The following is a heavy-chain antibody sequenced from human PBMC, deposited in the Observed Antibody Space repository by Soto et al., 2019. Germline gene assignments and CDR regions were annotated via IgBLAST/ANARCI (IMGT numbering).Heavy chain of an antibody. CDR1: GGSISSGGYY. Sequence: LSLTCTVSGGSISSGGYYWSWIRQHPGKGLEWIGYIYYSGSTYYNPSLKSRVTISVDTSKNQFSLKLSSVTAADTAVYYCARGNGGSGWYGYYYGMDVWGQGTTVTVSS. J-gene: IGHJ6*02. D-gene: IGHD6-19*01. CDR2: IYYSGST. CDR3: ARGNGGSGWYGYYYGMDV. V-gene: IGHV4-31*03.